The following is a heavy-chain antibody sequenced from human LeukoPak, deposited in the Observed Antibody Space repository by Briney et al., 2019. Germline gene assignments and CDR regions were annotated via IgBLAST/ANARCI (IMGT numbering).Heavy chain of an antibody. V-gene: IGHV3-23*01. J-gene: IGHJ6*02. D-gene: IGHD3-16*01. CDR1: GFTYTNFG. CDR2: ITVNGERT. CDR3: AKSRGISAGPSYYYYSLDV. Sequence: GGSLRLSCAASGFTYTNFGMSWVRQAPGKGLEWVSSITVNGERTDYADSVNGRFTISRDNSKDTLYLQMNSLRVEDTAVYFCAKSRGISAGPSYYYYSLDVWGRGTTVTVSS.